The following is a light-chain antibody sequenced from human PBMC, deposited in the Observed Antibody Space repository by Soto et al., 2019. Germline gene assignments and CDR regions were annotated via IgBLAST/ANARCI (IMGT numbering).Light chain of an antibody. CDR3: QQYDAYPYT. Sequence: DIQMTQSPSSLSASLGDRVTITCRASQGVSLSLAWFQLKPGKAPRSLIYGASILQSGVPSNFSGRGSGTDFTLTISSLQPEDFATYYCQQYDAYPYTFGQGTKLEI. J-gene: IGKJ2*01. CDR2: GAS. CDR1: QGVSLS. V-gene: IGKV1-16*02.